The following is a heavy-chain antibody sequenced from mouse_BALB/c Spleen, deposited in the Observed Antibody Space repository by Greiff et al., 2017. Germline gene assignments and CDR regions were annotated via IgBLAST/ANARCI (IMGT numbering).Heavy chain of an antibody. Sequence: EVHLVESGGGLVKPGGSLKLSCAASGFTFSSYAMSWVRQTPEKRLEWVASISSGGSTYYPDSVKGRFTISRDNARNILYLQMSSLRSEDTAMYYCAREEMITTFAMDYWGQGTSVTVSS. CDR3: AREEMITTFAMDY. D-gene: IGHD2-4*01. J-gene: IGHJ4*01. V-gene: IGHV5-6-5*01. CDR1: GFTFSSYA. CDR2: ISSGGST.